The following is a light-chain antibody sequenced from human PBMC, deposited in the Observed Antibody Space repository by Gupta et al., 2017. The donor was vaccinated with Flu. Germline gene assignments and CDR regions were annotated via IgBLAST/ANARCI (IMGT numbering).Light chain of an antibody. CDR3: QQYYTTPLT. V-gene: IGKV4-1*01. CDR1: QSVLYSSINKNS. J-gene: IGKJ4*01. Sequence: DIVMAQSPDSLAVPLGERAPINCKSSQSVLYSSINKNSLAWYQQKPGQPPKLLIYWASTRESGVPDRCSGSGSGTHFTLTISSLQAEDVAVYYCQQYYTTPLTFGGGTKVEIK. CDR2: WAS.